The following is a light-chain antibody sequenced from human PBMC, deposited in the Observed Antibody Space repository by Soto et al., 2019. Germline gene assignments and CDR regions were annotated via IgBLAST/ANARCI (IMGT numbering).Light chain of an antibody. CDR1: QGIIDY. CDR3: QKYDTAPQT. CDR2: AAS. V-gene: IGKV1-27*01. Sequence: DIQMTQSPSSLSASVGDTVTITCRASQGIIDYLAWYQQRPGKVPKLLIYAASTLQTGVPSRFSGSGAGTDFTLTISSLQPEDVGSYYWQKYDTAPQTVGQGTSVEIK. J-gene: IGKJ1*01.